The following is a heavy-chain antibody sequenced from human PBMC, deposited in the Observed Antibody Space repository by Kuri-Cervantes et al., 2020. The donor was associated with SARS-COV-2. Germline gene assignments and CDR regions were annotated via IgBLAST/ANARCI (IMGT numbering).Heavy chain of an antibody. CDR2: IYESGDT. J-gene: IGHJ4*02. D-gene: IGHD3-10*02. V-gene: IGHV4-39*01. CDR1: GASISSSTYY. CDR3: ARHYAVDMFHK. Sequence: SETLSLTCTVSGASISSSTYYWVWIRPSPGKGLEWLGSIYESGDTYYSSSLKSRLRLSVDTSKNQFSLKFTSVTAADTAKYSCARHYAVDMFHKWGQGTQVTVSS.